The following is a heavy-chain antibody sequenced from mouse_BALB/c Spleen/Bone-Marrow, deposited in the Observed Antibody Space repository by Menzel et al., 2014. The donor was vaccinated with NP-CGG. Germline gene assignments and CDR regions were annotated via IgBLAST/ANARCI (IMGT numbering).Heavy chain of an antibody. CDR3: ARHGTTATFFAY. CDR1: GFAFSSYD. J-gene: IGHJ3*01. V-gene: IGHV5-12-1*01. D-gene: IGHD1-2*01. CDR2: ISSGGGST. Sequence: EVKLQESGGGLVKPGGSLKLSCAASGFAFSSYDMSWVRQTPEKRLEWVAYISSGGGSTYYPDTVKGRFTISRDSAKNTLYLQMSSLKSEDTAMYYCARHGTTATFFAYWGQGALVTVSA.